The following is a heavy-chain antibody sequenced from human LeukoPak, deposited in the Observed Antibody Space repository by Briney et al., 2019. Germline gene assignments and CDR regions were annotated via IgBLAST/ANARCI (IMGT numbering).Heavy chain of an antibody. Sequence: PGGSLRLSCAASGFTLSCCGMHWVRQAPGKGLEWVAFVRYDGGNVYYSDSVKGRFTISRDNFKNTLSLQMNSLRAEDTAMYYCAKDGDDCIEHWGQGALVTVSS. CDR1: GFTLSCCG. J-gene: IGHJ4*02. V-gene: IGHV3-30*02. D-gene: IGHD2-21*01. CDR3: AKDGDDCIEH. CDR2: VRYDGGNV.